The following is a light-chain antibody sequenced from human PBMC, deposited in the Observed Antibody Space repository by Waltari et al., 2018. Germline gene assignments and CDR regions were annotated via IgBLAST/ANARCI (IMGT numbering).Light chain of an antibody. V-gene: IGKV6-21*01. CDR3: QQSATLPYT. J-gene: IGKJ2*01. CDR2: YAS. Sequence: EIMLTQSPDVQSVTPKEKVTITCRASQTIGSSLHWYQQKPDQSPKLLIKYASQSFSGVSSRFNGSGSGRDFTLTINALEGEDVATYYCQQSATLPYTFGQGTKLEMK. CDR1: QTIGSS.